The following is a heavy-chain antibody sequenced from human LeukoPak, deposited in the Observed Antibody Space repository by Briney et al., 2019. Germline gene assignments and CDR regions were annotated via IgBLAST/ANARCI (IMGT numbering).Heavy chain of an antibody. CDR2: ISTSGST. Sequence: SETLSLTCTVSGGSVSSSSYYWGWIRQPPGKGLEWIGRISTSGSTNSNPSLKSRVTMSVDTSKNQFSLKLSSVTAADTAVYYCARAIGAPNYYYYMDVWGKGTTVTVSS. V-gene: IGHV4-39*07. J-gene: IGHJ6*03. D-gene: IGHD4/OR15-4a*01. CDR3: ARAIGAPNYYYYMDV. CDR1: GGSVSSSSYY.